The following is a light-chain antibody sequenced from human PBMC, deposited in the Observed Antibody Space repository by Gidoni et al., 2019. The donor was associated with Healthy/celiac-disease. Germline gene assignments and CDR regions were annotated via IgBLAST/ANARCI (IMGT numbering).Light chain of an antibody. J-gene: IGKJ4*01. CDR1: QSVSSN. CDR3: QQYNNWPPLT. Sequence: IVMTQSPATLSVSSGESATLSCRASQSVSSNLAWYQQKPGQAPRLLTYGASTRATGIPARFSGSGSGTEFTLTISSLQSEDFAVYYCQQYNNWPPLTFGGGTKVEIK. V-gene: IGKV3-15*01. CDR2: GAS.